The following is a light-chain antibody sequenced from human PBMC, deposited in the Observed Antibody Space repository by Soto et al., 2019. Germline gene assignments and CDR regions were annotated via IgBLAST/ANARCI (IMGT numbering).Light chain of an antibody. Sequence: EIVLTQSPGTLSLSPGERATLSCRTSQSVSSSYIAWYQQRPGQAPRLLIYGAFKRATDIPDTFSGSGSGTDFTLTISRLEPEDFAVYYCQHYGSSPPLTFGGGTEVEIK. CDR2: GAF. CDR1: QSVSSSY. V-gene: IGKV3-20*01. CDR3: QHYGSSPPLT. J-gene: IGKJ4*01.